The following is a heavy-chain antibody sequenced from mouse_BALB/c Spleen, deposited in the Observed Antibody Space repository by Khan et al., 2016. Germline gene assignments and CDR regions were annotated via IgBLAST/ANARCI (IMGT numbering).Heavy chain of an antibody. Sequence: EVELVESGGGLVQPGGSPKLSCAASGFTFSSYTMSWVRQTPEKRLEWVAYISNGGGSTYYPDPVTGRFTISRDNAKNTLYLQLSSLKSEDTAMYDCARERRERADGYFDYWGQGTTLTVSS. D-gene: IGHD3-1*01. CDR1: GFTFSSYT. CDR3: ARERRERADGYFDY. CDR2: ISNGGGST. V-gene: IGHV5-12-2*01. J-gene: IGHJ2*01.